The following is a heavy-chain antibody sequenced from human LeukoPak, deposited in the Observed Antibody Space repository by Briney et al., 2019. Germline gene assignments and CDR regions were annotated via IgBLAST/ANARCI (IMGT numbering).Heavy chain of an antibody. CDR3: ARDTYHLYYDSSGYYPLGY. Sequence: ASVKVSCKASGCTFSSYAISWVRQAPGQGLEWMGGIIPIFGTANYAQKFQGRVTITADESTSTAYMELSSLRSEDTAVYYCARDTYHLYYDSSGYYPLGYWGQGTLVTVSS. V-gene: IGHV1-69*13. CDR2: IIPIFGTA. D-gene: IGHD3-22*01. J-gene: IGHJ4*02. CDR1: GCTFSSYA.